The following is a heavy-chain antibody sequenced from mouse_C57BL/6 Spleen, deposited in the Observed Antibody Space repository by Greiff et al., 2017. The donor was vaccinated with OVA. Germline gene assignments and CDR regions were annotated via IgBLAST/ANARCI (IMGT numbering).Heavy chain of an antibody. CDR2: IYPGDGDT. D-gene: IGHD1-1*01. Sequence: QVQLKESGPELVKPGASVKISCKASGYAFSSSWMNWVKQRPGKGLEWIGRIYPGDGDTNYNGKFKGKATLTADKSSSTAYMQLSSLTSEDSAVYFCARGGQDYYGSSYAMDYWGQGTSVTVSS. J-gene: IGHJ4*01. CDR3: ARGGQDYYGSSYAMDY. CDR1: GYAFSSSW. V-gene: IGHV1-82*01.